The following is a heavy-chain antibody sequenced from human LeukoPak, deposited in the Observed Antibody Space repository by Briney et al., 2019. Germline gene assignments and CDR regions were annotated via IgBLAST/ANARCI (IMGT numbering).Heavy chain of an antibody. CDR2: IYYSGST. V-gene: IGHV4-59*01. CDR1: GGSISSYY. D-gene: IGHD3-16*02. CDR3: ARAPDMITFGGVAVRPLDY. Sequence: SETLSLTCTVSGGSISSYYWSWIRQPPGKGLEWIGYIYYSGSTNYNPSLKSRVTISVDTSKNQFSLKLSSVTAADTAVYYCARAPDMITFGGVAVRPLDYWGQGTLVTVSS. J-gene: IGHJ4*02.